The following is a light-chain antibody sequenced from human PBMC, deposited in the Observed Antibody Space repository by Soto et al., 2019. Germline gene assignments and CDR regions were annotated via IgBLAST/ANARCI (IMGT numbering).Light chain of an antibody. V-gene: IGKV3D-15*01. CDR3: QQYSSWPRT. CDR2: GAS. J-gene: IGKJ3*01. Sequence: EIVMTQSPGTLSVSPGERATLSCRASQSVSSSLAWYQQKPGQAPRLLMYGASTRATGTPARFSGSGSGTEFTLTISSLQSEDFAVYYCQQYSSWPRTFGPGTKVDIK. CDR1: QSVSSS.